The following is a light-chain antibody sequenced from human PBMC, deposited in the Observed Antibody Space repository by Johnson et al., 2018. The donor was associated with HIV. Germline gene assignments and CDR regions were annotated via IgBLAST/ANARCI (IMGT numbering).Light chain of an antibody. J-gene: IGLJ1*01. V-gene: IGLV1-51*02. CDR2: ENN. CDR1: SSNIGKNS. CDR3: GTWDSSLSAGV. Sequence: QAVLTQPPSVSAAPGQKVTIPCSGSSSNIGKNSVSWYQQLPGTAPKLLIYENNKRPSGIPDRFSGSKSGTSVTLGITGLQTGDEADYYCGTWDSSLSAGVFGSGTKVTVL.